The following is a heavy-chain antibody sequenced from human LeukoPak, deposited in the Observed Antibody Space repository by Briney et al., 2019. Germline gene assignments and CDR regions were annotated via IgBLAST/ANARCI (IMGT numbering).Heavy chain of an antibody. V-gene: IGHV1-18*01. D-gene: IGHD2-21*02. J-gene: IGHJ4*02. Sequence: ASVKVSCKASGYTFTSYGISWVRQAPGQGLEWMGWISAYNGNTNYAQKLQGRVTMTTDTSTSTAYMELRSLRFDDTAVYYCARDLPTSGGDYYPTFDYWGQGTLVTVSS. CDR1: GYTFTSYG. CDR2: ISAYNGNT. CDR3: ARDLPTSGGDYYPTFDY.